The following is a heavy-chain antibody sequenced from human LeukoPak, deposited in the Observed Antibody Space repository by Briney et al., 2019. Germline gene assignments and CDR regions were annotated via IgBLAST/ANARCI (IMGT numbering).Heavy chain of an antibody. V-gene: IGHV3-21*04. J-gene: IGHJ4*02. CDR1: GFTFSSYS. Sequence: GGSLRLSCAASGFTFSSYSMNWVRQAPGKGLEWVSSISSSSSYIYYADSVKGRFTISRDNSKNTLYLQMNSLRAEDTAVYYCANFDYYDSSGYYYVGVRYFDYWGQGTLVTVSS. CDR3: ANFDYYDSSGYYYVGVRYFDY. CDR2: ISSSSSYI. D-gene: IGHD3-22*01.